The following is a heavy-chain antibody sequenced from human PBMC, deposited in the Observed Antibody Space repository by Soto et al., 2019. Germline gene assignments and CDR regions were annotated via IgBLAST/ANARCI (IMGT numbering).Heavy chain of an antibody. V-gene: IGHV3-30-3*01. Sequence: QVQLVESGGGVVQPGRSLRLSCAASGFTFSSYAMHWVRQAPGKGLEWVAVISYDGSNKYYADSVKGRFTISRDNSKNPLYLQMNSLRAEDTAGYYCARVPGPVEPFDYWGQGTLVTVSS. CDR2: ISYDGSNK. J-gene: IGHJ4*02. CDR3: ARVPGPVEPFDY. CDR1: GFTFSSYA.